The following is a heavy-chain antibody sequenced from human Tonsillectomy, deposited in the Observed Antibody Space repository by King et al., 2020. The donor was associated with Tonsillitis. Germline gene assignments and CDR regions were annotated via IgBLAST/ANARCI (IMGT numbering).Heavy chain of an antibody. CDR2: IWYDGSKE. J-gene: IGHJ5*02. CDR1: GFTFSNYG. Sequence: VQLVESGGGVVQPGRSLRLSCAASGFTFSNYGMHWVRQAPGKGLEWVANIWYDGSKEYYADSVKGRFTISRDNSKNTLVLQMKSLRADDTAVYYCAREAQYYDSWTGYPPCCAYDPWGQGTLVTVSS. V-gene: IGHV3-33*08. D-gene: IGHD3-3*01. CDR3: AREAQYYDSWTGYPPCCAYDP.